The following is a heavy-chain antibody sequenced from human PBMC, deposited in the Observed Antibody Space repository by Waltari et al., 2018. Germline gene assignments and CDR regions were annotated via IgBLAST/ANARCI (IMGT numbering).Heavy chain of an antibody. CDR1: GFTFSSND. J-gene: IGHJ4*02. D-gene: IGHD1-1*01. CDR3: AKGGDTGTYGFFDF. V-gene: IGHV3-23*03. CDR2: IYSGGST. Sequence: EVQLLESGGGLAQPGGSLRLSCEASGFTFSSNDMTWVRQARGKGLEGVSRIYSGGSTNYADSVKGRFTVSRDNSKNILYLQMSNLRGEDTAVYYCAKGGDTGTYGFFDFWGQGTLVSVSS.